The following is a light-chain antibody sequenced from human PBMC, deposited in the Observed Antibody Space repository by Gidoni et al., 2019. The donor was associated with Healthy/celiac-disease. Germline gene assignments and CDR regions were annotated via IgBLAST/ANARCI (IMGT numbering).Light chain of an antibody. CDR3: QQYDNLPPN. CDR2: DAS. V-gene: IGKV1-33*01. CDR1: QDISNY. Sequence: DIQMTQSPSSLSASVGDRVTITCQASQDISNYLNWYQQKPGKAPKLLIYDASNLETVVPSRFSGSVSGTDFTFTISSLQPEDIATYYCQQYDNLPPNFXQXTKLEIK. J-gene: IGKJ2*01.